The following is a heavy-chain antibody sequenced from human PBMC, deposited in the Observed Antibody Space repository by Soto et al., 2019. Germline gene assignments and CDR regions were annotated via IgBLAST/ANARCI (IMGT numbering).Heavy chain of an antibody. CDR3: AFSRGYSHYDAFAM. CDR1: GGYFSGCY. Sequence: SETLSLTCAVSGGYFSGCYWSWIRQPPGKGLEWIGEIDHKGRTNYGPSLRGRVTISLDTPKNQFSLKLTSVTAADTAVYYCAFSRGYSHYDAFAMSAQGILV. V-gene: IGHV4-34*01. D-gene: IGHD5-18*01. CDR2: IDHKGRT. J-gene: IGHJ3*02.